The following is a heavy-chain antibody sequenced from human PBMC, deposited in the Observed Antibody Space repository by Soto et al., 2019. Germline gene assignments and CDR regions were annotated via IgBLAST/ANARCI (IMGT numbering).Heavy chain of an antibody. CDR2: MNPNSGNT. D-gene: IGHD6-13*01. CDR3: ARDLAPTLVALSSKPRIVAAGLGRKRCWFDP. V-gene: IGHV1-8*01. Sequence: ASVKVSCKASGYTFTSYDINWVRQATGQGLEWMGWMNPNSGNTGYAQKFQGRVTMTRNTSISTAYMELSSLRSEDTAVYYCARDLAPTLVALSSKPRIVAAGLGRKRCWFDPWGQGTLVTVSS. CDR1: GYTFTSYD. J-gene: IGHJ5*02.